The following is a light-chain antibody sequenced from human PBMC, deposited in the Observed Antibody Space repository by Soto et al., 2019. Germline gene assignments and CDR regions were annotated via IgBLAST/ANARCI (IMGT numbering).Light chain of an antibody. J-gene: IGKJ3*01. CDR1: QSVYNN. V-gene: IGKV3-15*01. Sequence: EIVMTQSPATLSVSPWERATLSWRASQSVYNNLAWYQQKPGQAPRLLIYGASTRATGIPARFSGSGSGTEFTLTISSLQSEDFAVYFCQQYNNWPPVTFGPGTKVDIK. CDR2: GAS. CDR3: QQYNNWPPVT.